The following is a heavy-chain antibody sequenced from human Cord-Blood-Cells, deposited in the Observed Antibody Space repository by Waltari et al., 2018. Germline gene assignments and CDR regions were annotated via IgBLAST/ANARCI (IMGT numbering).Heavy chain of an antibody. CDR3: ASYYYYDSSGYYFDY. V-gene: IGHV4-34*01. J-gene: IGHJ4*02. D-gene: IGHD3-22*01. CDR1: GGSFSGYY. Sequence: QVQLQQWGAGLLKPSETLSLTCAVEGGSFSGYYWTGIRQPPGKGLEWIGEINHSGSTNYNPSLKSRVTISVDTSKNQFSLKLSSVTAADTAVYYCASYYYYDSSGYYFDYWGQGTLVTVSS. CDR2: INHSGST.